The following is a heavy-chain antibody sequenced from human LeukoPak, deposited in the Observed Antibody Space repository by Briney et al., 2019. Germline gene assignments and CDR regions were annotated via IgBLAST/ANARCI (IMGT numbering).Heavy chain of an antibody. V-gene: IGHV4-59*01. CDR3: ASPGIVAAGTDRGFDY. J-gene: IGHJ4*02. D-gene: IGHD6-13*01. CDR2: IYYSGST. Sequence: SQTLSLTCTVSGGSISSYYWSWIRQPPGKGLEWIGFIYYSGSTNYNPSLRSRVTISVDTSKNECSLKLSSVTAVDTAVYYCASPGIVAAGTDRGFDYWGQGTLVTVSS. CDR1: GGSISSYY.